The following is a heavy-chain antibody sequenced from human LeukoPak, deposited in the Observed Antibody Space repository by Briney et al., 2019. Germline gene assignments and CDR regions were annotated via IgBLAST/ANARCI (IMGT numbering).Heavy chain of an antibody. Sequence: PSGTLSLTCAVSGGSISSSNWWSWVRQPPGKGLEWIGEIYHSGSTNYNPSLKSRVTISVDKSKNQFSLKLSSVTAADTAVYYCARERLGYCSGGSCYDFDYWGQGTLVTVSS. D-gene: IGHD2-15*01. J-gene: IGHJ4*02. CDR1: GGSISSSNW. CDR2: IYHSGST. V-gene: IGHV4-4*02. CDR3: ARERLGYCSGGSCYDFDY.